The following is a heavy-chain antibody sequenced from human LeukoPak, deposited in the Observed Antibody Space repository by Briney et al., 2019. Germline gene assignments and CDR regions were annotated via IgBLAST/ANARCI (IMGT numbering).Heavy chain of an antibody. D-gene: IGHD2-2*01. CDR3: ATYQLLSYSAWFDP. J-gene: IGHJ5*02. CDR1: GGTFSSYA. CDR2: VIPIFGTA. V-gene: IGHV1-69*13. Sequence: ASVKVSCKASGGTFSSYAISWVRQAPGQGLEWMGGVIPIFGTANYAQKFQGRVTITADESTSTAYMELSSLRSEDTAVYYCATYQLLSYSAWFDPWGQGTLVTVSS.